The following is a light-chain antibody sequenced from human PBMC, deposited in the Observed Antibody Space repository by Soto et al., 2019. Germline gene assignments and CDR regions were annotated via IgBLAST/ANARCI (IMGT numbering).Light chain of an antibody. CDR3: AAWDDSLAGPV. Sequence: QPVLTQPPSASGTPGQRVTISCSGSSSNIGSNPVNWYQQLPGTAPKLLIYSNDHRPSGVPDRFSGSKSGTSASLAISGLQSEDEADYYCAAWDDSLAGPVFGGGTKLTVL. J-gene: IGLJ3*02. CDR2: SND. V-gene: IGLV1-44*01. CDR1: SSNIGSNP.